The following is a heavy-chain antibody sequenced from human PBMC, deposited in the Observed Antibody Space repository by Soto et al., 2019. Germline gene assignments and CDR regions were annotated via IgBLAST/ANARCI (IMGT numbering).Heavy chain of an antibody. CDR3: ARPMASYCTNGVCDTPDAFDI. CDR2: INHSGST. D-gene: IGHD2-8*01. J-gene: IGHJ3*02. Sequence: QVQLQQWGAGLLKPSETMSLTCAVYGGSFSGYYWSWIRQPPGKGLEWIGEINHSGSTNYNPSLKSRVTISVDTSKNQFSLKLSSVTAADTAVYYCARPMASYCTNGVCDTPDAFDIWGQGTMVTVSS. V-gene: IGHV4-34*01. CDR1: GGSFSGYY.